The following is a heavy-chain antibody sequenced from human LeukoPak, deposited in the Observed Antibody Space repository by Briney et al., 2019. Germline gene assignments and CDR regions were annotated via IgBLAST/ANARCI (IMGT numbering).Heavy chain of an antibody. V-gene: IGHV4-59*08. CDR2: IYYSGST. D-gene: IGHD6-19*01. Sequence: SETLSLTCTVSGGSISSYYWSWIRQPPGKGLEWIGYIYYSGSTNYNPSLKSRVTISVDTSKNQFSLKLSSVTAADTAVYYCARRAVAGTGGFFDYWGQGTLVTVSS. J-gene: IGHJ4*02. CDR1: GGSISSYY. CDR3: ARRAVAGTGGFFDY.